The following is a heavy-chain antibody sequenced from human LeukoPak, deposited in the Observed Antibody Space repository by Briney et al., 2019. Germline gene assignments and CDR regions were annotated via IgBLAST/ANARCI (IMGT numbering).Heavy chain of an antibody. V-gene: IGHV1-2*02. D-gene: IGHD6-13*01. Sequence: ASVKVSCKASGYTFTCYYMHWVRQAPGQGLEWMGWINPNSGGTNYAQKFQGRVNMTRDTSISTAYMELSRLRSDDTAVYYCARAVIAAAGSGYWGQGTLVTVSS. CDR1: GYTFTCYY. CDR2: INPNSGGT. CDR3: ARAVIAAAGSGY. J-gene: IGHJ4*02.